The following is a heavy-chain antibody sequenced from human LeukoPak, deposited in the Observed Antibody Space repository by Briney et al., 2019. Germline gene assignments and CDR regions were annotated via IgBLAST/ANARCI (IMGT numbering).Heavy chain of an antibody. CDR2: ISGTSGTI. CDR3: ARDQTLYNWHDFDY. Sequence: GGSLRLSCAASGFTFSTYSMNWVRQAPGKGLEWVSYISGTSGTIYYADSVKGRFTISRDNAKNSLYLQMSSLGDEDTAVYYCARDQTLYNWHDFDYWGQGTLVTVSS. V-gene: IGHV3-48*02. D-gene: IGHD1-20*01. CDR1: GFTFSTYS. J-gene: IGHJ4*02.